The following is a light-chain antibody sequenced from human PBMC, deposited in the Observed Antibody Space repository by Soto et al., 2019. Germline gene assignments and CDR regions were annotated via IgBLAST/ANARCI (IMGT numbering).Light chain of an antibody. Sequence: EIVLTQSPGTLSLSPGERATLFCRASQSVSSNFLAWYQQKPGQAPRLLIYNASRRAAGIPDRFSGSASGTDFTLTISRLEPEDFAVYYCQEYSTSSPRYTFGQGTKLEIK. CDR2: NAS. V-gene: IGKV3-20*01. CDR1: QSVSSNF. J-gene: IGKJ2*01. CDR3: QEYSTSSPRYT.